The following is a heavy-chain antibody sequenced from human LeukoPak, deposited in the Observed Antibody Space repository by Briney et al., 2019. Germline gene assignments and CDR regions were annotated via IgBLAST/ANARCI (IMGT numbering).Heavy chain of an antibody. CDR3: ARAVDILTGGFDY. D-gene: IGHD3-9*01. V-gene: IGHV1-69*06. J-gene: IGHJ4*02. Sequence: SVKVSCKASGGTFSSYAIGWVRQAPGQGLEWMGGIIPIFGTANYAQKFQGRVTITADKSTSTAYMELSSLRSEDTAVYYCARAVDILTGGFDYWGQGTLVTVSS. CDR1: GGTFSSYA. CDR2: IIPIFGTA.